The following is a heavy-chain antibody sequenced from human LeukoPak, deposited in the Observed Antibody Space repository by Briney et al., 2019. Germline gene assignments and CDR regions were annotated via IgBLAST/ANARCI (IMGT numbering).Heavy chain of an antibody. CDR1: GGTFSSYA. J-gene: IGHJ5*02. CDR3: ARDGRDSSGFCWRGGPNWFDP. D-gene: IGHD3-22*01. CDR2: IIPIFVTV. V-gene: IGHV1-69*05. Sequence: SVKVSCKASGGTFSSYAISWVRQAPGQGLEWMGRIIPIFVTVNYTQKFQGRVTITMDESRSTAYMELSSLRSEDTAVYYCARDGRDSSGFCWRGGPNWFDPWGQGTLVTVSS.